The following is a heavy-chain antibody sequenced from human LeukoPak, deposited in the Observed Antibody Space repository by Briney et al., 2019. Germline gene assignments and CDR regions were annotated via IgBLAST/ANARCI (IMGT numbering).Heavy chain of an antibody. CDR2: IYHSGST. J-gene: IGHJ5*02. Sequence: SETLSLTCAVSGGSISSGGYSRSWIRQPPGKGLEWSGYIYHSGSTNYHPSRKSRVTISVDTSKNQSPLKLSSVTAADTAVYYCASASLYASGPHSHFVVVVAADRGGFDPWGQGTLVTVSS. D-gene: IGHD2-15*01. CDR3: ASASLYASGPHSHFVVVVAADRGGFDP. CDR1: GGSISSGGYS. V-gene: IGHV4-30-2*01.